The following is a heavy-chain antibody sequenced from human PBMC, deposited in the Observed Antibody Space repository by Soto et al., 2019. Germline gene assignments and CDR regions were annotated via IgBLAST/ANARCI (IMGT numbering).Heavy chain of an antibody. Sequence: SETLSLTCAGSGGSIRSGGYSWSWILQPPGKGLEWIGYIYHSGSTYYNPSLKSRVTISVDRSKNQFSLKLSSVTAADTAVYYCARFSGYYYYIDYWGQGTLVTGSS. CDR3: ARFSGYYYYIDY. CDR2: IYHSGST. CDR1: GGSIRSGGYS. V-gene: IGHV4-30-2*01. J-gene: IGHJ4*02. D-gene: IGHD3-22*01.